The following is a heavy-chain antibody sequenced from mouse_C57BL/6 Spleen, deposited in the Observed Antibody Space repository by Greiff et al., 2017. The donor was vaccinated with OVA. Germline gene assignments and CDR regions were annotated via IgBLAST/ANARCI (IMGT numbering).Heavy chain of an antibody. V-gene: IGHV1-22*01. CDR2: INPNNGGT. CDR3: ARWGLVYWYFEV. CDR1: GYTFTDYN. J-gene: IGHJ1*03. Sequence: EVQLVESGPELVKPGASVKMSCKASGYTFTDYNMHWVKQSHGKSLEWIGYINPNNGGTSYNQKFKGKATLTVNKSSSTAYMELRSLTSEDSAVYYGARWGLVYWYFEVWGTGTTVTVSS.